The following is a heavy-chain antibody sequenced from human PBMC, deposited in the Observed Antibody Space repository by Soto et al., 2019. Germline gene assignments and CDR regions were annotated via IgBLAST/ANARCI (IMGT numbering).Heavy chain of an antibody. CDR2: MYYSGSI. D-gene: IGHD3-10*01. J-gene: IGHJ5*02. V-gene: IGHV4-39*01. Sequence: ASETLSLTCTVSGDSISSSSYYWGWIRQPPGKAMEWIGSMYYSGSIHYNPPLKSRVTISADTSKNQFSLKLNSVTAADTAVYYCSRHFAGSGSYSRGFAPWCHGTLVT. CDR1: GDSISSSSYY. CDR3: SRHFAGSGSYSRGFAP.